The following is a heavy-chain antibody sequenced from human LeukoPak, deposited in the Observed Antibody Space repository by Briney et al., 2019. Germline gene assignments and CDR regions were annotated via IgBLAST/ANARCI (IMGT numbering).Heavy chain of an antibody. V-gene: IGHV1-2*02. D-gene: IGHD2-15*01. J-gene: IGHJ6*02. Sequence: ASVKVSCKASGYTFTGYYMHWVRQAPGQGLEWMGWINPNSGGTNYAQKFQGRVTMTRDTSISTAYMELSRLRSDDTAVYYCARRGSTGYCSGGSCYYYYGMDVWGQGTTVTVSS. CDR1: GYTFTGYY. CDR2: INPNSGGT. CDR3: ARRGSTGYCSGGSCYYYYGMDV.